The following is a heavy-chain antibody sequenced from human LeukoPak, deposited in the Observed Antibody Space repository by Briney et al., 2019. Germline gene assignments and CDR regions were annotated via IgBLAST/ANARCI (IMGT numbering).Heavy chain of an antibody. J-gene: IGHJ4*02. CDR2: IWYDGSNK. V-gene: IGHV3-33*01. CDR1: GFAFSSYG. D-gene: IGHD1-26*01. Sequence: GGSLRLSCAASGFAFSSYGMHWVRQAPGKGLEWVAVIWYDGSNKYYADSVKGRFTISRDNSKNTLYQQMNSLRAEDTAVYYCARDGEGSSYLDYWGQGTLVTVSS. CDR3: ARDGEGSSYLDY.